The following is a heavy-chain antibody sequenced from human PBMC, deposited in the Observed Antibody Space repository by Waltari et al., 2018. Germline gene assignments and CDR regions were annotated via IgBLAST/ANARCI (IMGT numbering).Heavy chain of an antibody. CDR2: INYDGSQK. CDR1: GFTFSRYW. J-gene: IGHJ4*02. D-gene: IGHD2-2*01. CDR3: AKSRGFEY. Sequence: EVQLVESGGDLVQPGGSLRLSCAASGFTFSRYWMSWVRQTPGKGREWVANINYDGSQKYYADSVKGRFTTSRDNAKNSVYLQMHSLRVEDTAMYYCAKSRGFEYWGQGALVTVSS. V-gene: IGHV3-7*01.